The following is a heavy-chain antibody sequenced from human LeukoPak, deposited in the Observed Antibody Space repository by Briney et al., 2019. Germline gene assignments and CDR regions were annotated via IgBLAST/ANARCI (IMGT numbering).Heavy chain of an antibody. CDR2: IYYSGST. V-gene: IGHV4-39*07. CDR1: GGSISSSSYY. CDR3: ARGSSDSHHYYYYMDV. Sequence: PSETLSLTCTVSGGSISSSSYYWGWIRQPPGKGLEWIGSIYYSGSTYYNPSLKSRVTISVDTSKNQFSLKLNSVTAADTAVYYCARGSSDSHHYYYYMDVWGKGTTVTVSS. J-gene: IGHJ6*03. D-gene: IGHD3-22*01.